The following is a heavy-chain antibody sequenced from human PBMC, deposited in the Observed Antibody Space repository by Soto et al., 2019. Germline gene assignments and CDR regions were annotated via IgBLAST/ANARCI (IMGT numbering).Heavy chain of an antibody. V-gene: IGHV1-69*13. CDR1: GRTFSSRA. CDR3: ANSRGGTFLGYHGMDI. J-gene: IGHJ6*02. CDR2: IIPVFGRV. Sequence: SVKVSCKASGRTFSSRAISWVRQAPGQGLEWMGGIIPVFGRVNYAEKFQDRVTITADESTGTVYMELSSLRSEDTALYYCANSRGGTFLGYHGMDIWGQGTTVTVSS. D-gene: IGHD3-16*01.